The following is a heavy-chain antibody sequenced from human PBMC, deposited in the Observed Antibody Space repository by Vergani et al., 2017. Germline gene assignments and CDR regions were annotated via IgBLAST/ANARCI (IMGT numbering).Heavy chain of an antibody. CDR1: GYTFTGYY. J-gene: IGHJ5*02. D-gene: IGHD4-11*01. CDR3: ARGGAVTREGWFDP. V-gene: IGHV1-2*02. Sequence: QVQLVQSGAEVKKPGASVKVSCKASGYTFTGYYMHWVRQAPGQGLEWMGWIKPNSGGTNYAQKFQGRVTMTRDTSISTAYMELSSLRADDTAVFYCARGGAVTREGWFDPWGQGTLVTVSS. CDR2: IKPNSGGT.